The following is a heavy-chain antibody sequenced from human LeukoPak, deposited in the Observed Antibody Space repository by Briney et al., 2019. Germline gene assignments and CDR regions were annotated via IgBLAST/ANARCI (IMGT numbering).Heavy chain of an antibody. CDR3: ARDCSSTSCLWHAFDI. D-gene: IGHD2-2*01. V-gene: IGHV4-59*01. Sequence: PSETLSLTCTVSGGSISSYYWSWIRQPPGKGLEWIGYIYYSGSTNYNPSLKSRVTISVDTSKNQFSLKLSSVTAADTAVYYCARDCSSTSCLWHAFDIWGQGTMVTVSS. CDR1: GGSISSYY. J-gene: IGHJ3*02. CDR2: IYYSGST.